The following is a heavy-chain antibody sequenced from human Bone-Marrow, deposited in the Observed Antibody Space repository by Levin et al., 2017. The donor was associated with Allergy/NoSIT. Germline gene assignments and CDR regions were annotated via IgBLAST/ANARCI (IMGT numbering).Heavy chain of an antibody. J-gene: IGHJ1*01. Sequence: GGSLRLSCEASGFSFSSYEMKWVRQAPGKGLEWVSYISSSAGTAYYADSVKGRFTISRDNAKNSLYLQMNSLRAEDTAVYYCARGDLSQAQYFQHWGQGTLVTVSS. V-gene: IGHV3-48*03. CDR1: GFSFSSYE. CDR3: ARGDLSQAQYFQH. CDR2: ISSSAGTA. D-gene: IGHD3-16*02.